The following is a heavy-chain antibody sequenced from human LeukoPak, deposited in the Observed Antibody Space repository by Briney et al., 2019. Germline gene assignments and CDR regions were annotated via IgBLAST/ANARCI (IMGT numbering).Heavy chain of an antibody. J-gene: IGHJ4*02. CDR3: ARWLSGAPRD. Sequence: SVKVSYKASGGTFSSYAISWVRQAPGQGLEWMGRIIPIFGTANYAQKFQGRVTITTDESTSTAYMELSSLRAEDTAVYYCARWLSGAPRDWGQGTLVTVSS. CDR1: GGTFSSYA. CDR2: IIPIFGTA. V-gene: IGHV1-69*05. D-gene: IGHD6-19*01.